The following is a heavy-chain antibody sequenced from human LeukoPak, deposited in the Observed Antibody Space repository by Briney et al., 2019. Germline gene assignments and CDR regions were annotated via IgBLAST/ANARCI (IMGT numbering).Heavy chain of an antibody. D-gene: IGHD2-15*01. CDR2: IIPIFGTA. V-gene: IGHV1-69*01. CDR3: ARGGDCSGGSCYSGFDP. CDR1: GGTFSSYA. Sequence: SVKVSCKASGGTFSSYAISWVRQAPGQGLGWMGGIIPIFGTANYAQKFQGRVTITADESTSTAYMELSSLRSEDTAVYYCARGGDCSGGSCYSGFDPWGQGTLVTVSS. J-gene: IGHJ5*02.